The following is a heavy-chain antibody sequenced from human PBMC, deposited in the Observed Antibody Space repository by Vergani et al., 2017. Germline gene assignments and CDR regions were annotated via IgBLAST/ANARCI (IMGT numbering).Heavy chain of an antibody. CDR1: RSTFKTYG. D-gene: IGHD2-2*01. CDR2: IYYDGSNA. Sequence: QGQLVESGGGIVQPGRSLTLSCVASRSTFKTYGMHWVRQAPGKGLEWVGLIYYDGSNAYYADSVKGRFTISRDNSKNTLYLQMNSLRAEDTAVYYCAKVAGDIVVVPAAANWYFDLWGRGTLVTVSS. CDR3: AKVAGDIVVVPAAANWYFDL. J-gene: IGHJ2*01. V-gene: IGHV3-30*18.